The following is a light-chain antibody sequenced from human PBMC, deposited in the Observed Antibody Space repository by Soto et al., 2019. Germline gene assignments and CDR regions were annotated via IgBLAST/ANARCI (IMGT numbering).Light chain of an antibody. CDR3: NSYAGSNTV. Sequence: QSALTQPASVSGSPGQSIAISCTGSSDDIGTYEYISWHQHHPGKAPKLLIYNNNQWPSGVPDRFSGSKSGASASLAISGLQSEDEADYYCNSYAGSNTVFGTGTKVTVL. J-gene: IGLJ1*01. CDR2: NNN. CDR1: SDDIGTYEY. V-gene: IGLV2-14*03.